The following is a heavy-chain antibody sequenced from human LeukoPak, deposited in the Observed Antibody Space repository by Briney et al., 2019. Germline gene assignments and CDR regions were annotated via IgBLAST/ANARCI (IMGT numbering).Heavy chain of an antibody. CDR1: GGSISSIHYY. Sequence: SETLSLTCTVSGGSISSIHYYWGWIRQSPGKGLEWIGMIYSTGGTHYNPSLKSRVTISVDTSKNQFSLKLSSVTAADTAVYYCARQAPKIDDYGDYLDYFDYWGQGTLVTVPS. CDR2: IYSTGGT. CDR3: ARQAPKIDDYGDYLDYFDY. J-gene: IGHJ4*02. D-gene: IGHD4-17*01. V-gene: IGHV4-39*07.